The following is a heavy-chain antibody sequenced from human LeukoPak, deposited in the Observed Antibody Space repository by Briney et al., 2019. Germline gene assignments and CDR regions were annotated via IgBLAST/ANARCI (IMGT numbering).Heavy chain of an antibody. CDR2: INPNSGGT. D-gene: IGHD6-6*01. CDR1: GYTFTGYY. V-gene: IGHV1-2*02. CDR3: ARATYSGSHYFDY. J-gene: IGHJ4*02. Sequence: GASVKVSCKASGYTFTGYYMHWVRQAPGQGLEWMGWINPNSGGTNYAQKFQGRVTMTRDTSISTAYMELSGLRSDDTAVYYCARATYSGSHYFDYWGQGTLVTVSS.